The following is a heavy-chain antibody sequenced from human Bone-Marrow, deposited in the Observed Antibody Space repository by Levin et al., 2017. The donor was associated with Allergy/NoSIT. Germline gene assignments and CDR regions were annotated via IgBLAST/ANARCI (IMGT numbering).Heavy chain of an antibody. CDR3: ATSDTAITYYFDY. Sequence: GGSLRLSCKGSGYSFTSYWIGWVRQMPGKGLEWMGIIYPGDSDTRYSPSFQGQVTISADKSISTAYLQWSSLKASDTAMYYCATSDTAITYYFDYWGQGTLVTVSS. D-gene: IGHD5-18*01. CDR1: GYSFTSYW. CDR2: IYPGDSDT. J-gene: IGHJ4*02. V-gene: IGHV5-51*01.